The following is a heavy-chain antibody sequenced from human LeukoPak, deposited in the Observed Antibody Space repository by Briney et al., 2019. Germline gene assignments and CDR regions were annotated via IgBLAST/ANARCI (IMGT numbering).Heavy chain of an antibody. V-gene: IGHV3-7*01. Sequence: ETLSLTCTVSGGSISSYYWSWIRQPPGKGLEWVANINLDGSERSYVDSVKGRFTISRDNAKNSLYLQMNSLRAEDTSVYYCARGGSLGGKYGSWGQGTLVTVSS. J-gene: IGHJ5*02. D-gene: IGHD4-23*01. CDR1: GGSISSYY. CDR2: INLDGSER. CDR3: ARGGSLGGKYGS.